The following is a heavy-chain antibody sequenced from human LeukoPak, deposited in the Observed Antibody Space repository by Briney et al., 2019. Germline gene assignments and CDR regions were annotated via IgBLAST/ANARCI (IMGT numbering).Heavy chain of an antibody. Sequence: PSETLSLTCTVSGGSISSYYWSWIRQPPGKGLEWIGYIYYSGSTNYNPSLKSRVTISVDTSKNQFSLKLSSVTAADKAVYYCARDREGYSYGYYYYYGMDVWGQGTTVTVSS. D-gene: IGHD5-18*01. CDR1: GGSISSYY. J-gene: IGHJ6*02. CDR2: IYYSGST. CDR3: ARDREGYSYGYYYYYGMDV. V-gene: IGHV4-59*01.